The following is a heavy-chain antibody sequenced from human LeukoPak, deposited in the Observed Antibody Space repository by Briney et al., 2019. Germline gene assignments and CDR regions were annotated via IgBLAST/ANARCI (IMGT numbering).Heavy chain of an antibody. D-gene: IGHD2-15*01. CDR3: ARVHCSGGSCYPDY. CDR1: GYTFTGYY. Sequence: ASVKVSCKASGYTFTGYYMRWVRQAPGQGLEWMGRINPNSGGTNYAQKFQGRVTMTRDTSISSAYMELSRLRSDDTAVYYCARVHCSGGSCYPDYWGQGTLVTVSS. J-gene: IGHJ4*02. CDR2: INPNSGGT. V-gene: IGHV1-2*06.